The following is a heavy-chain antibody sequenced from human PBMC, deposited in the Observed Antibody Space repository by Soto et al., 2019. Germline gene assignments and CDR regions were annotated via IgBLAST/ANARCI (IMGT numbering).Heavy chain of an antibody. CDR3: AKDRGRIADNYFDP. D-gene: IGHD6-13*01. CDR1: GFTFSNYG. CDR2: ISYDGSDK. V-gene: IGHV3-30*18. J-gene: IGHJ5*02. Sequence: QVQLVESGGGVVQPGRSLRLSCAASGFTFSNYGMHWVRQAPGKGLEWVAVISYDGSDKYYVDSVKGRFTISRDSSKNTLYVQMNSLRPEDTAVYYCAKDRGRIADNYFDPWGHGTLVTVSS.